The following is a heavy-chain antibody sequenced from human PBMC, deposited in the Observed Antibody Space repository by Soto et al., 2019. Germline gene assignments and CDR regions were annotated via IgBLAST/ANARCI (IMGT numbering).Heavy chain of an antibody. CDR2: ISYDGTNK. D-gene: IGHD6-19*01. CDR3: AKGSVPGYSSGPDAFGA. V-gene: IGHV3-30*18. Sequence: QVQVVESGGGVVQPGRSLRLSCAASGFTFSSYGMHWVRQAPGKGLEWVALISYDGTNKYYADSVKGRFTISRDNSKNTLYLQMNSLRAEDTAVYYCAKGSVPGYSSGPDAFGAWGQVTMVTVSS. CDR1: GFTFSSYG. J-gene: IGHJ3*01.